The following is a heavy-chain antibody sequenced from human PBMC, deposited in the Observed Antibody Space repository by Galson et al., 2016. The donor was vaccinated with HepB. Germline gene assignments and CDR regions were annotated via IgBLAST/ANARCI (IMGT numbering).Heavy chain of an antibody. CDR3: AKDHHDDFWNHWYFDL. J-gene: IGHJ2*01. CDR1: GFTFSGYG. CDR2: ISNDGSNK. V-gene: IGHV3-30*18. D-gene: IGHD3-3*01. Sequence: SLRLSCAASGFTFSGYGVHWVRQAPGKGLQWVASISNDGSNKYYADSVKGRFTIARDNSKNTLYLQMNSLRAEDTAMYYCAKDHHDDFWNHWYFDLWGRGTLVTVSS.